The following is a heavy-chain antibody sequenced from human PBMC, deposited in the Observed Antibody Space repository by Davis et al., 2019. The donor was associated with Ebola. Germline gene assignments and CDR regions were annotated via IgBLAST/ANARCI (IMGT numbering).Heavy chain of an antibody. CDR2: IIPIFGTA. V-gene: IGHV1-69*06. J-gene: IGHJ5*02. Sequence: AASVKVSCKASGGTFSSYAISWVRQAPGQGLEWMGGIIPIFGTANYAQKFQGRVTITADKSTSTVYMELSSLRSEDTAVYYCARGLYSSSSDWFDPWGQGTLVTVSS. CDR1: GGTFSSYA. CDR3: ARGLYSSSSDWFDP. D-gene: IGHD6-6*01.